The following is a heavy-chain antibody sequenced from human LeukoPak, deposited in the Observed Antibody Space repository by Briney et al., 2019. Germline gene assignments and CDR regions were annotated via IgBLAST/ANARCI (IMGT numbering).Heavy chain of an antibody. CDR2: IYYSGST. D-gene: IGHD3-22*01. V-gene: IGHV4-59*01. Sequence: SETLSLTCTVSGGSISSYYWSWVRQPPGKGLEWIGYIYYSGSTNYNPSLKSRVTISVDTSKNQFSLKLSSVTAADTAVYYCARETYYYDSSGYTEYYFDYWGQGTLVTVSS. CDR1: GGSISSYY. J-gene: IGHJ4*02. CDR3: ARETYYYDSSGYTEYYFDY.